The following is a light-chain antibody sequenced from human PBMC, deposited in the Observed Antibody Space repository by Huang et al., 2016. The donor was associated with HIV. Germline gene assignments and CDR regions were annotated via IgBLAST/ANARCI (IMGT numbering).Light chain of an antibody. CDR2: KAS. V-gene: IGKV1-5*03. J-gene: IGKJ1*01. CDR3: QQYTSYSWT. Sequence: DIQMTQSPSTLSASVGDRVTIACRTNKSISTWLAWHQQKPGKAPKVLIYKASRLESGGPSRFSGSGSGTEFTLTISSLQPDDFATYYCQQYTSYSWTFGQGTKVEIK. CDR1: KSISTW.